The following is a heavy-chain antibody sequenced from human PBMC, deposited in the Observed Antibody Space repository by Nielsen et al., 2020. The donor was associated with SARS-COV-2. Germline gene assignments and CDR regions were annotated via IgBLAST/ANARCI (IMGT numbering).Heavy chain of an antibody. Sequence: GESPKISCAASGFTFSSYSMNWVRQAPGKGLEWVSYISSSSSTIYYADSVKGQFTISRDNAKNSLYLQMNSLRDEDTAVYYCAGGWYKLGYWGQGTLVTVSS. D-gene: IGHD6-13*01. J-gene: IGHJ4*02. CDR1: GFTFSSYS. CDR2: ISSSSSTI. CDR3: AGGWYKLGY. V-gene: IGHV3-48*02.